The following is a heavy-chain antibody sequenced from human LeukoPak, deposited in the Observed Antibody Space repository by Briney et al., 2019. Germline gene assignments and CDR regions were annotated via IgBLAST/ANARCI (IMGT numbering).Heavy chain of an antibody. D-gene: IGHD5-24*01. V-gene: IGHV1-18*01. CDR3: ARDRDEYYFDY. J-gene: IGHJ4*02. Sequence: GASVTLSFKASGYTFTSYGISWVRQAPGQGLEWMGWISAYNGNTNYAQKRQGRVTMTTDTSTSTAYMELRSLRSDDTAVYYCARDRDEYYFDYWGQRTLVTVSS. CDR1: GYTFTSYG. CDR2: ISAYNGNT.